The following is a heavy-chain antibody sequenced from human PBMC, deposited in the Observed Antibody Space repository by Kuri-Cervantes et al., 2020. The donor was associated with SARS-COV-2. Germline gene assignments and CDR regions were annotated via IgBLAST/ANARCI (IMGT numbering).Heavy chain of an antibody. CDR2: IRGEAYGGIT. CDR1: GFTFSSYG. J-gene: IGHJ4*02. D-gene: IGHD1-26*01. V-gene: IGHV3-49*04. CDR3: SRDVSARWELPYFEY. Sequence: GESLKISCAASGFTFSSYGMHWVRQAPGKGLEWVGFIRGEAYGGITEYAASVQGRFTMSRDDSKSVAYLQMDSLKIEDSAVYYCSRDVSARWELPYFEYWGQGTLVTVSS.